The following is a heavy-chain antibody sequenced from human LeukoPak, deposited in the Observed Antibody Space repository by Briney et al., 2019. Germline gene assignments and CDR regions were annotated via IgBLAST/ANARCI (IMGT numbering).Heavy chain of an antibody. CDR1: GYTFTGYY. D-gene: IGHD3-3*01. J-gene: IGHJ4*02. V-gene: IGHV1-2*02. CDR3: ARGILRITIFGVVIPHFDY. CDR2: INPNSGGT. Sequence: GASVKVSCKASGYTFTGYYMHWVRQAPGQGLEWMGWINPNSGGTNYAQKFQGRVTMTRDTSISTAYMELSRLRSDDTAVYYCARGILRITIFGVVIPHFDYWGQGTLVTVSS.